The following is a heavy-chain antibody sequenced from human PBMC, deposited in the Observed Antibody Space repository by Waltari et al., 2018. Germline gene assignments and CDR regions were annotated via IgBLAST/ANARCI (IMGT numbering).Heavy chain of an antibody. CDR2: ISHSGAT. CDR3: AASGYSFANYFDP. V-gene: IGHV4-31*03. Sequence: QVQLQESGPRLVKASQTLSLTCIVSGGSVTSDVLYWGWIRQQPGKGLEWIGYISHSGATFSSPSLKSRVVVSIDTSKNQFSLNLSTVTAADTAVYYCAASGYSFANYFDPWGQGILVTVSS. D-gene: IGHD5-18*01. CDR1: GGSVTSDVLY. J-gene: IGHJ5*02.